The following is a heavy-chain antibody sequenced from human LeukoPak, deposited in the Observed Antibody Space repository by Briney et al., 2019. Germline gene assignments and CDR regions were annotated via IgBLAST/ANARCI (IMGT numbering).Heavy chain of an antibody. D-gene: IGHD3-22*01. CDR2: INHSGST. CDR1: GGSFSGYY. Sequence: SETPSLTCAVYGGSFSGYYWSWIRQPPGKGLEWIGEINHSGSTNYNPSLKSRVTISVDTSKNQFSLKLSSVTAADTAVYYCARLFVRWKYYDSSGYYPWGQGTLVTVSS. CDR3: ARLFVRWKYYDSSGYYP. V-gene: IGHV4-34*01. J-gene: IGHJ4*02.